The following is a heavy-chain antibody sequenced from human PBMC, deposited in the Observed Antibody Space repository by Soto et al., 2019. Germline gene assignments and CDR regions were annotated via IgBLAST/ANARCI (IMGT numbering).Heavy chain of an antibody. D-gene: IGHD2-15*01. J-gene: IGHJ3*02. CDR3: ARNLGYCSGGSCYDYAFDI. CDR1: GFTFSDYY. V-gene: IGHV3-11*01. CDR2: ISSSGSTI. Sequence: GGSLRLSCAASGFTFSDYYMSWIRQAPGKGLEWVSYISSSGSTIYYADSVKGRFTISRDNAKNSLYLQMNSLRAEDTAVYYCARNLGYCSGGSCYDYAFDIWGQGTMVTVSS.